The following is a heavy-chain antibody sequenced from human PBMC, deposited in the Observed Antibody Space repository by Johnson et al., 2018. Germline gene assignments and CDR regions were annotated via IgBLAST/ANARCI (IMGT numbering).Heavy chain of an antibody. CDR1: GFTFGDYA. Sequence: VQLVESGGGLVKPGRSRRLSCTASGFTFGDYAMSWFRQATGKGLEWVGFIRSIVYGGTTEYAASVKGRFTISRDDSKRIAYLQMNSLKTEYTAVYYCTTRERDAPGTYYNCCGMDVWGRGTTGT. D-gene: IGHD1-26*01. J-gene: IGHJ6*02. CDR2: IRSIVYGGTT. V-gene: IGHV3-49*05. CDR3: TTRERDAPGTYYNCCGMDV.